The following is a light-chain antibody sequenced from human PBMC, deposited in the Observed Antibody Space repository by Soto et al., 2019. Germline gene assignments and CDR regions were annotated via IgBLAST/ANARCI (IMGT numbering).Light chain of an antibody. CDR3: QQRSNWPLT. V-gene: IGKV3-11*01. Sequence: EIVLTQSPATLSLSPGERATLSCSASQSVSSYLAWYQQKPGQAPRLLIYDASNRATGIPARFSGSGSGTDFTLTISSRQAEDFVVYYCQQRSNWPLTFGGGTKVEIK. CDR1: QSVSSY. CDR2: DAS. J-gene: IGKJ4*02.